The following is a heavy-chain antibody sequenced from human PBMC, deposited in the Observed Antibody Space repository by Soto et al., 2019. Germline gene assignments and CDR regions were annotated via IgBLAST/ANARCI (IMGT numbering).Heavy chain of an antibody. Sequence: GGSLSLSCAASGFPFTSYAMHWVRQAPGKGLEYVSGISSNGGSTYYANSVKGRFTISRDNSKNTLYLQMGSLGAEDMAVYYCAGGAYCGTTNCYSDYWGQGTLVTVSS. V-gene: IGHV3-64*01. CDR1: GFPFTSYA. J-gene: IGHJ4*02. CDR3: AGGAYCGTTNCYSDY. D-gene: IGHD2-2*02. CDR2: ISSNGGST.